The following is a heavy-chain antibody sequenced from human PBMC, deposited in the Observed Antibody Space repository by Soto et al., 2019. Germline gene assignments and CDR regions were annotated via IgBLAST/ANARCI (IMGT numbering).Heavy chain of an antibody. J-gene: IGHJ6*04. Sequence: QVQLQQWGAGLLKPSETLSLTCAVYGGSFSGYYWSWVRQPPGKGLEWIGEINHSGSTNYNPSLNSRVITALVTFNNAFPVIITSVAAAATAVNHFARGEAVFEEGRAPPPSSFYYSVLVFWVKETTVTVSS. CDR1: GGSFSGYY. D-gene: IGHD2-15*01. CDR2: INHSGST. CDR3: ARGEAVFEEGRAPPPSSFYYSVLVF. V-gene: IGHV4-34*01.